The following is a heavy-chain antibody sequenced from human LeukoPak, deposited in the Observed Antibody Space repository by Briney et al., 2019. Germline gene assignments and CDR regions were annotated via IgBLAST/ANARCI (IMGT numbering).Heavy chain of an antibody. D-gene: IGHD3-9*01. CDR1: GYTFTSYG. Sequence: ASVKVSCKASGYTFTSYGISWVRQAPGQGLEWMGWISAYNGNTNYAQKLQGRVTITTDTSTSTAYMELRSLRSDDTAVYYCARDQRNDIWGEVGSYFDYWGQGTLVTVSS. J-gene: IGHJ4*02. V-gene: IGHV1-18*01. CDR2: ISAYNGNT. CDR3: ARDQRNDIWGEVGSYFDY.